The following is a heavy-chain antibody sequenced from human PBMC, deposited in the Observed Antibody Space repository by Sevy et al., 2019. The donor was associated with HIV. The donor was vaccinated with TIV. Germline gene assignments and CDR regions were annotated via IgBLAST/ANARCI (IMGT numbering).Heavy chain of an antibody. CDR3: ARDFAAAGTYYFDY. V-gene: IGHV3-30-3*01. CDR2: ISYDGNNK. Sequence: GGSLRLSCAASGFTFNNYAMHWVRQAPGKGLEWVAVISYDGNNKYYADSVKGRFTISRDNSKNTLYLQMNSLRAEDTAVYYCARDFAAAGTYYFDYWGQGTLVTVSS. D-gene: IGHD6-13*01. CDR1: GFTFNNYA. J-gene: IGHJ4*02.